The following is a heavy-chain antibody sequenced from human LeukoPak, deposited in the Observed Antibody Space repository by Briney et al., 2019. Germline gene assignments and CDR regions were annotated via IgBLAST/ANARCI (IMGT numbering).Heavy chain of an antibody. CDR3: AKAARLGPSHFDY. CDR2: VWVDGNNK. D-gene: IGHD6-25*01. CDR1: GFTFTAYG. Sequence: GGSLRLSCATSGFTFTAYGLHWVRQAPGMGLEWVAVVWVDGNNKFYADSVKGRFTISRDNSRSTLYLHMNSLRDDVTAVYYCAKAARLGPSHFDYWGRGTLVTVPS. J-gene: IGHJ4*02. V-gene: IGHV3-33*03.